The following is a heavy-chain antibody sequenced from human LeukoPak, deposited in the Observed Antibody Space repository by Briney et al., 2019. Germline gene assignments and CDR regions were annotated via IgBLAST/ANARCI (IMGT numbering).Heavy chain of an antibody. Sequence: PGGSLRLSCAASGFTFSSYAMSWVRQAPGKGLEWVSAISGSGGSTYYADSVKGRFTISRDNSKNTLYLQMNSLRAEDTAVYYCAKDRIQLWFSDPRPDAFDIWGQGTMVTVSS. D-gene: IGHD5-18*01. CDR2: ISGSGGST. V-gene: IGHV3-23*01. J-gene: IGHJ3*02. CDR3: AKDRIQLWFSDPRPDAFDI. CDR1: GFTFSSYA.